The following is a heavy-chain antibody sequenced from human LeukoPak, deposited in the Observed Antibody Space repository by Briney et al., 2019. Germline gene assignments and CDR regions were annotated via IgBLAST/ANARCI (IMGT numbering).Heavy chain of an antibody. CDR3: YSSWSAAGFDY. CDR2: IYSGGST. V-gene: IGHV3-53*01. J-gene: IGHJ4*02. CDR1: GFTVSSNY. D-gene: IGHD6-13*01. Sequence: GGSLRLSCAASGFTVSSNYMSWVRQAPGKGLEWVSVIYSGGSTYYADSVKGRFTISGDNSKNTLYLQMNSLRAEDTAAYYCYSSWSAAGFDYWGQGTLVTVSS.